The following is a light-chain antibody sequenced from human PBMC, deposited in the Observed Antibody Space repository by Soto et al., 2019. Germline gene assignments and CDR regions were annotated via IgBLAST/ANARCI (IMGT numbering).Light chain of an antibody. V-gene: IGLV2-14*01. CDR2: DFS. J-gene: IGLJ1*01. CDR1: SSDVGGYNY. Sequence: QSALTQPASVSGSPGQSITISCTGTSSDVGGYNYVSWYQQHPGKAPKIMIYDFSNRPSGVSNRFSGSKSGNTASLTISGLQVYDEADYYCSSYTSSRTLLYVFGTGTKVTVL. CDR3: SSYTSSRTLLYV.